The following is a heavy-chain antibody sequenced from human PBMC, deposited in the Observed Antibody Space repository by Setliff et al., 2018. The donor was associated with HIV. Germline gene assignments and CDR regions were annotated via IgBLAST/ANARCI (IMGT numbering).Heavy chain of an antibody. CDR1: GYTFNNYD. CDR3: ARAKATRQARPTNCFDP. J-gene: IGHJ5*02. D-gene: IGHD1-1*01. V-gene: IGHV1-8*01. CDR2: MNPNTYNT. Sequence: ASVKVSCKASGYTFNNYDINWVRQATGQGLEWMGWMNPNTYNTGYAQKFQGRVTMTRDTSISTAYMELSSLRFEDTAVYYCARAKATRQARPTNCFDPWGQGTLVTVSS.